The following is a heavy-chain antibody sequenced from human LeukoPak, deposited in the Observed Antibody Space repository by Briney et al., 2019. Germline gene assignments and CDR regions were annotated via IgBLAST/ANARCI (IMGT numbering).Heavy chain of an antibody. J-gene: IGHJ4*02. CDR2: IYYRGST. Sequence: SETLSLTCTVSGASISSYYWSWIRQPPGKGLEWIGYIYYRGSTHDNPSLKSRVTISVDTSKNQFSLKLSSVTAADTAVYYCASGPYPAAGTDHQFDFWGQGTLVTVSS. CDR1: GASISSYY. V-gene: IGHV4-59*01. D-gene: IGHD6-13*01. CDR3: ASGPYPAAGTDHQFDF.